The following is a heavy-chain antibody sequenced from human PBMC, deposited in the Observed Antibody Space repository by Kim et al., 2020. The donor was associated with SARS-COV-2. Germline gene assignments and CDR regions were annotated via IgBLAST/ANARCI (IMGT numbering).Heavy chain of an antibody. CDR3: ARAMAPGLCPPYCSCGSWLYAGAFDI. Sequence: GGSLRLSCAASGFTFSSYAMHWVRQAPGKGLEWVAVISYDGSNKYYADSVKGRFTISRDNSKNTLYLQMNSLRAEDTAVYYCARAMAPGLCPPYCSCGSWLYAGAFDICGKGTMVTVSS. V-gene: IGHV3-30*04. CDR1: GFTFSSYA. J-gene: IGHJ3*02. CDR2: ISYDGSNK. D-gene: IGHD2-15*01.